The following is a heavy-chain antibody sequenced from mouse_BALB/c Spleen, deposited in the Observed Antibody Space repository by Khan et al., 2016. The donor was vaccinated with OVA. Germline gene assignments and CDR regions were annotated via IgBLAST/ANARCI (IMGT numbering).Heavy chain of an antibody. J-gene: IGHJ1*01. Sequence: EVQLLETGGGLVKPGGSLKLSCAASGFSFSSYTMSWVRQTPEKRLEWVATISSGSTYTYYPDSVKGRFTISRDNAKNTLFLQMSSLKSEDTAMYDCTRDGNYAHWYFDVWGAGTTVTVSS. V-gene: IGHV5-6-4*01. D-gene: IGHD2-1*01. CDR1: GFSFSSYT. CDR3: TRDGNYAHWYFDV. CDR2: ISSGSTYT.